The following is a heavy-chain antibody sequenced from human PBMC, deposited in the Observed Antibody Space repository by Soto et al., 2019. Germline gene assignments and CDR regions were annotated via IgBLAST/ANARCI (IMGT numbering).Heavy chain of an antibody. D-gene: IGHD2-15*01. V-gene: IGHV4-31*03. J-gene: IGHJ4*02. CDR1: GGSISGGGYY. Sequence: PSETLSLTCTVSGGSISGGGYYWSWIRQHPGKGLEWIGYIYYSGSTYYNPSLKSRVTISVDTSKNQFSLKLSSVTAADTAVYYCARAAGYCSGGSCFRGWDYWGQGTLVTVSS. CDR3: ARAAGYCSGGSCFRGWDY. CDR2: IYYSGST.